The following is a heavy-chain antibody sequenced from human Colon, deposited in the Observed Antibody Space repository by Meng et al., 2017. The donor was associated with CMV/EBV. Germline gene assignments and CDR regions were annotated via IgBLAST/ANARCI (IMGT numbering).Heavy chain of an antibody. CDR2: IYYSGST. J-gene: IGHJ4*02. D-gene: IGHD6-13*01. CDR3: ARGRIAAAGTGFDY. Sequence: SETPSLTCTVSGGSISNSNYYWGWIRQPPGKGLQWIGSIYYSGSTYHNPSLKSRVSISVDTSKNQFSLKLSSVTAADTAVYYCARGRIAAAGTGFDYWGQGTLVTVSS. CDR1: GGSISNSNYY. V-gene: IGHV4-39*07.